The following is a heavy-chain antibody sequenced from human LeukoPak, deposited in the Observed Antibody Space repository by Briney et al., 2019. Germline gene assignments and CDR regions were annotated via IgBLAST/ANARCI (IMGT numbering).Heavy chain of an antibody. CDR2: INPNSGGT. J-gene: IGHJ6*02. CDR3: ARAKDFYSGMDL. CDR1: AYTFTGYY. Sequence: ASVKVSCKASAYTFTGYYLHWVRQSPGQGVQCMGWINPNSGGTNYGQDFQGRVTMTRDTSISTGYMELSRLTSDDTAVYYCARAKDFYSGMDLWGQGTTVTVSS. V-gene: IGHV1-2*02.